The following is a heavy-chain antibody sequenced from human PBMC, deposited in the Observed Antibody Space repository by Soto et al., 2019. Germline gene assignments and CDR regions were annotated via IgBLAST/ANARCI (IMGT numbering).Heavy chain of an antibody. J-gene: IGHJ6*02. CDR3: ARDVPYSSSWYELQNYYYYGMDV. Sequence: SVKVSCKASGGTFSSYAISWVRQAPGQGLEWMGGIIPIFGTANYAQKFQGRVTITADESTSTAYMELSSLRSEDTAVYYCARDVPYSSSWYELQNYYYYGMDVWGQGTTVTVSS. CDR2: IIPIFGTA. CDR1: GGTFSSYA. V-gene: IGHV1-69*13. D-gene: IGHD6-13*01.